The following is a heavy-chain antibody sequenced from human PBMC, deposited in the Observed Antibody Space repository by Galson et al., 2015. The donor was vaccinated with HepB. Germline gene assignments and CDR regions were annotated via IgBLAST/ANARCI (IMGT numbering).Heavy chain of an antibody. CDR2: ISGSGGST. V-gene: IGHV3-23*01. CDR1: GFTFSSYA. J-gene: IGHJ5*02. D-gene: IGHD5-18*01. CDR3: AKGGHSYGYTGWFDP. Sequence: SLRLSCAASGFTFSSYAMSWVRQAPGKGLEWVSAISGSGGSTYYADSVKGRFTISRDNSKNTLYLQMNSLRAEDTAVYYCAKGGHSYGYTGWFDPWGQGTLVTVSS.